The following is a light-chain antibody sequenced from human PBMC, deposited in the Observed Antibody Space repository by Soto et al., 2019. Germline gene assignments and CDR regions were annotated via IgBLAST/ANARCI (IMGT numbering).Light chain of an antibody. CDR2: GAS. Sequence: DIQMTQSPSTLTASVGDRAIITCRASQRVARWLAWYQQKPGKAPKVLISGASNLESGVPSRFSGSGFGTQFTLTISSLQPVDSATYYCQQYDTNWTCGQGTKVEI. J-gene: IGKJ1*01. V-gene: IGKV1-5*01. CDR3: QQYDTNWT. CDR1: QRVARW.